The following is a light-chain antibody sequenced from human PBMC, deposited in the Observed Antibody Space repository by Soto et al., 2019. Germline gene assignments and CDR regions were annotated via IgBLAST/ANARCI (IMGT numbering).Light chain of an antibody. CDR3: QQSGSSSWT. Sequence: EIVLTQSPGTLSLSPGDRATLSCRASQSVSSSYFAWYQQRFGQAPRLLIYAASSRAAGIPDRFSGSQSATDFTISISTLTPEDFAVYYCQQSGSSSWTFAQGTKVDIK. CDR1: QSVSSSY. CDR2: AAS. J-gene: IGKJ1*01. V-gene: IGKV3-20*01.